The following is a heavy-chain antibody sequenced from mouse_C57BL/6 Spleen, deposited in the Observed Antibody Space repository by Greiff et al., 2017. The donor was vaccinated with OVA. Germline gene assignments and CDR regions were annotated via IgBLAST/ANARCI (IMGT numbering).Heavy chain of an antibody. D-gene: IGHD1-1*01. CDR3: TRGATVVAYYYAMDY. CDR2: ISSGGDYI. CDR1: GFTFSSYA. J-gene: IGHJ4*01. Sequence: EVQLVESGEGLVKPGGSLKLSCAASGFTFSSYAMSWVRPTPEKRLEWVAYISSGGDYIYYADTVKGRFTISRDNARNTLYLQMSSLKSEDTAMYYCTRGATVVAYYYAMDYWGQGTSVTVSS. V-gene: IGHV5-9-1*02.